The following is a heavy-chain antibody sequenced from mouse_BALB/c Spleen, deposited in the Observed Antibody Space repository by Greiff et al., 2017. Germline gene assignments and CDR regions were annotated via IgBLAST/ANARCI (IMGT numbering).Heavy chain of an antibody. Sequence: EVQLVESGPGLVKPSQSLSLTCTVTGYSITSDYAWNWIRQFPGNKLEWMGYISYSGSTSYNPSLKSRISITRDTSKNQFFLQLNSVTTEDTATYYCARSVVPYWYFDVWGAGTTVTVSS. D-gene: IGHD1-1*01. CDR2: ISYSGST. CDR1: GYSITSDYA. CDR3: ARSVVPYWYFDV. J-gene: IGHJ1*01. V-gene: IGHV3-2*02.